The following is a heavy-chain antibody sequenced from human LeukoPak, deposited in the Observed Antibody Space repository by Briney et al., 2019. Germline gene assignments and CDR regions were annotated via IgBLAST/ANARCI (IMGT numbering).Heavy chain of an antibody. Sequence: SETLSLTCAVYGGSFSGYYWSWIRQPPGKGLEWIGEINHSGSTNYNPSLKSRVTISLDTSKNQFSLNLNSVTAADTAVYYCAKSNGYGLIDIWGQGTMVTVSS. D-gene: IGHD2-2*03. J-gene: IGHJ3*02. CDR3: AKSNGYGLIDI. CDR1: GGSFSGYY. CDR2: INHSGST. V-gene: IGHV4-34*01.